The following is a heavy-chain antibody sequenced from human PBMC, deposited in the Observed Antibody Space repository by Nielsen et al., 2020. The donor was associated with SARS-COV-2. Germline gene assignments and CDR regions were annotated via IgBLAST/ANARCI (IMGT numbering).Heavy chain of an antibody. CDR2: IWYDGSNK. CDR3: GSGWYRANDY. CDR1: GFTFSSYG. Sequence: GESLKISCAASGFTFSSYGMHWVRQAPGKGLEWVAVIWYDGSNKYYAASVKGRFTISRDNSKNTLYLQMNSLRAEDTAVYYCGSGWYRANDYWGQGTLVTVSS. J-gene: IGHJ4*02. V-gene: IGHV3-33*01. D-gene: IGHD6-19*01.